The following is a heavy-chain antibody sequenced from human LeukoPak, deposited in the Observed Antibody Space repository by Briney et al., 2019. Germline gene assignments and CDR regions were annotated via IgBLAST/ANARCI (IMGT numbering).Heavy chain of an antibody. CDR3: ARDRTYYGSGSSKNYYYYGMDV. D-gene: IGHD3-10*01. V-gene: IGHV3-13*04. CDR1: GFTFSSYD. J-gene: IGHJ6*02. CDR2: IGTAGDT. Sequence: PGGSLRLSCAASGFTFSSYDMHWVRQATGKDLEWVSAIGTAGDTYYPGSVKGRFTISRENATNSLYLQMNSLRAGDTAVYYCARDRTYYGSGSSKNYYYYGMDVWGQGTTVTVSS.